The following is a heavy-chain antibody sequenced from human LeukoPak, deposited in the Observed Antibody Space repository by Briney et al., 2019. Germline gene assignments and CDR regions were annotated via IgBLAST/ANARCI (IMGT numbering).Heavy chain of an antibody. V-gene: IGHV3-21*01. D-gene: IGHD5-24*01. Sequence: PGGSLRLSCVASAFTFKTYTLTWVRPTPGKGLEWVSYISTAGNLINYADSVRGRFTISRDNAKNSLYLYMSSLTPEDTAVYYCARTVEGHFDFRGQGTLVTVSS. CDR1: AFTFKTYT. CDR2: ISTAGNLI. J-gene: IGHJ4*02. CDR3: ARTVEGHFDF.